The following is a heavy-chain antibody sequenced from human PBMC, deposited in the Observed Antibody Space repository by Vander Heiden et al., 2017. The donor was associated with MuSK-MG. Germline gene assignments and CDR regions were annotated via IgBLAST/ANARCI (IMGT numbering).Heavy chain of an antibody. CDR2: ISPISETA. CDR1: GGTFSSHG. D-gene: IGHD1-26*01. V-gene: IGHV1-69*12. CDR3: ARGPGNYIEY. J-gene: IGHJ4*02. Sequence: QVQLVQSGAEVKKPGSSVRVSCQASGGTFSSHGITWVRQAPGQGLEWMGGISPISETANYAQKFQGRVTITADEIMSTTYMQLGSLTSDDTAIYYCARGPGNYIEYWGQGTLGTVSS.